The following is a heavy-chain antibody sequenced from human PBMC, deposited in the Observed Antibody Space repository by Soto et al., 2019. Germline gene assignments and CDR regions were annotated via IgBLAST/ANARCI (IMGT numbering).Heavy chain of an antibody. CDR2: ISYDGSNK. V-gene: IGHV3-30*18. D-gene: IGHD3-10*01. Sequence: RGGSLRLSCAASGFTFSSYGMHWVRQAPGKGLEWVAVISYDGSNKYYADSVKGRFTISRDNSKNTLYLQMNSLRAEDTAVYYCAKAELLWFPEPHGMDVWGQGTTVTVSS. CDR3: AKAELLWFPEPHGMDV. J-gene: IGHJ6*02. CDR1: GFTFSSYG.